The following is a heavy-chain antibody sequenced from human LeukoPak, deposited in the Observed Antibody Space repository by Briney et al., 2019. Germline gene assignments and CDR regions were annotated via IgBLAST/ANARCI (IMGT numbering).Heavy chain of an antibody. CDR1: GGTFSSYA. V-gene: IGHV1-69*04. Sequence: SVKVSCKASGGTFSSYAISWVRQAPGQGLEWMGRIIPILGIANYAQKFQGRVTITADKSTSTAYMELSSLRSEDTAVYYCLVVVAANARYYFDYWGQGTLVTVSS. J-gene: IGHJ4*02. CDR2: IIPILGIA. CDR3: LVVVAANARYYFDY. D-gene: IGHD2-15*01.